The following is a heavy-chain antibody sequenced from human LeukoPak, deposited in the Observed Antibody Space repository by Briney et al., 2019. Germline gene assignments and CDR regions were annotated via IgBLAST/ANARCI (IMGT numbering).Heavy chain of an antibody. V-gene: IGHV3-48*03. CDR2: IGRGYGIT. D-gene: IGHD4-11*01. J-gene: IGHJ4*02. Sequence: GGSLRLSSAASGFTFSNYEFNWVRQAPGKGLVWVSHIGRGYGITYYASSVKGRFTVSRDDAKNAVYLQMNSLRADDTALYYCARETVHYWGQGILVTVSS. CDR1: GFTFSNYE. CDR3: ARETVHY.